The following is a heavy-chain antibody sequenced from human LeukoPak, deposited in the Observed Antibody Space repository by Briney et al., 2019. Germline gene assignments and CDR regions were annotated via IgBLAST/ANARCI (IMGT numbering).Heavy chain of an antibody. Sequence: TVKVSCKASGGTFSSYAISWVRQAPGQGLEWMGGIIPIFGTANYAQKFQGRVTITADESTSTAYMELSSLRSEDTAVYYCARSPAAAGTGPFDYWGQGTLVTVSS. CDR1: GGTFSSYA. CDR2: IIPIFGTA. D-gene: IGHD6-13*01. CDR3: ARSPAAAGTGPFDY. V-gene: IGHV1-69*13. J-gene: IGHJ4*02.